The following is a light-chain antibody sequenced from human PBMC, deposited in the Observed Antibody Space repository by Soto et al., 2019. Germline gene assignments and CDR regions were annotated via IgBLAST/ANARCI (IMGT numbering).Light chain of an antibody. Sequence: DIQMTQSPSTLSASIGDRVTITCRASQSVDSWLAWYQQQPGKAPKLLIYKASSLQTGVPSRFSGSGSGTEFTLTISSLHPHDLSTYYRQFYNHSSRVFGQGTTVEIK. CDR2: KAS. CDR3: QFYNHSSRV. CDR1: QSVDSW. V-gene: IGKV1-5*03. J-gene: IGKJ1*01.